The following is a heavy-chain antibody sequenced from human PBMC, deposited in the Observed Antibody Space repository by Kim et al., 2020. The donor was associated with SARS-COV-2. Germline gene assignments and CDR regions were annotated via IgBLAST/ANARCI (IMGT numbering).Heavy chain of an antibody. Sequence: YADSVKGPFTISRDNSKNTLYLQMNSLRAEDTAVYYCAKNYYDSKGAFDIWGQGTMVTVSS. J-gene: IGHJ3*02. CDR3: AKNYYDSKGAFDI. D-gene: IGHD3-22*01. V-gene: IGHV3-30*02.